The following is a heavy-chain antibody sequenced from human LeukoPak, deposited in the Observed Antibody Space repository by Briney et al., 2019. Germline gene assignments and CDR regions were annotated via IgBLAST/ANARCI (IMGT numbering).Heavy chain of an antibody. V-gene: IGHV5-51*01. J-gene: IGHJ3*02. CDR2: IYPGDSAT. CDR1: GYRFTSYW. D-gene: IGHD3-22*01. Sequence: GESLKISCKGSGYRFTSYWIGWVRQMPGKGLEWVGIIYPGDSATRYSPSFQGQVTISADKSISTAYLQWSSLKASDTAMYYCARRGYYDSSGYSNAFDIWGQGTMVTVSS. CDR3: ARRGYYDSSGYSNAFDI.